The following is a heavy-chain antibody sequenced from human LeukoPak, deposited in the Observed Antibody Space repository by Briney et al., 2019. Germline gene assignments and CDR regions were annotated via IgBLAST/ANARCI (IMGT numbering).Heavy chain of an antibody. V-gene: IGHV4-4*02. J-gene: IGHJ6*03. CDR3: ARVRYSSSPPYSYYYYMDV. CDR2: IYYSGST. CDR1: GITFSDIW. Sequence: KPGGSLKLSCAVSGITFSDIWVSWVRQAPGKGLEWIGYIYYSGSTYYNPSLKSRVTISVDTSKNQFSLKLSSVTAADTAVYYCARVRYSSSPPYSYYYYMDVWVKGTTVTVS. D-gene: IGHD6-6*01.